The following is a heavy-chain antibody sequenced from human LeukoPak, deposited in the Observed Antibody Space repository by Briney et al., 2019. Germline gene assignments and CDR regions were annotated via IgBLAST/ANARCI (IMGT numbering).Heavy chain of an antibody. V-gene: IGHV3-33*06. CDR1: GFTFSSYG. Sequence: GGSLRLSCAASGFTFSSYGMHWVRQAPGKGLEWVAVIWYDGNNKYYADFVKGRFTISRDNSKNTLYLQLNSLRAEDTAVYYCAKGRLVRGVTVYFDYWGQGTLVTVSS. D-gene: IGHD3-10*01. CDR3: AKGRLVRGVTVYFDY. CDR2: IWYDGNNK. J-gene: IGHJ4*02.